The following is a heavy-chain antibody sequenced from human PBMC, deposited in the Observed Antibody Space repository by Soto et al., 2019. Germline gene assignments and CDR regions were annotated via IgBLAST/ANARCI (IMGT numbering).Heavy chain of an antibody. V-gene: IGHV4-30-2*01. CDR3: ARVRSSGWDSNWFDP. D-gene: IGHD6-19*01. CDR1: GGSISSGGYS. CDR2: IYHSGST. J-gene: IGHJ5*02. Sequence: LSLTCAVSGGSISSGGYSWTWIRQPPVKGLEWIGYIYHSGSTYYNPSLKSRVTISVDRSKNQFSLKLSSVTAADTAVYYCARVRSSGWDSNWFDPWGQGXLVTSPQ.